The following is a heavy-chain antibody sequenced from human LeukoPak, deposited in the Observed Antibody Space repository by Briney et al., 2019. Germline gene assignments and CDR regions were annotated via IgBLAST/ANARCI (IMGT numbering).Heavy chain of an antibody. J-gene: IGHJ6*02. Sequence: GGSLGLSCAASGFTFSSYGMHWVRQAPGKGLEWVAVIWYDGSNKYYADSVKGRFTISRDNSKNTLYLQMNSLRAEDTAVYYCARGDYAYYGMDVWGQGTTVTVSS. CDR3: ARGDYAYYGMDV. CDR2: IWYDGSNK. CDR1: GFTFSSYG. V-gene: IGHV3-33*01.